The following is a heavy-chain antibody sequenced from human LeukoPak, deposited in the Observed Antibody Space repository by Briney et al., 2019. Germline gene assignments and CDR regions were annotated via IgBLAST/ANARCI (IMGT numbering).Heavy chain of an antibody. J-gene: IGHJ3*02. CDR3: ARQGRRGYCSSTSCYKGDAFDI. V-gene: IGHV4-39*01. CDR1: GGSFSGYY. D-gene: IGHD2-2*02. Sequence: SETLSLTCAVYGGSFSGYYWGWIRQPPGKGLEWIGSIYYSGSTYYNPSLKSRVTISVDTSKNQFSLKLSSVTAADTAVYYCARQGRRGYCSSTSCYKGDAFDIWGQGTMVTVSS. CDR2: IYYSGST.